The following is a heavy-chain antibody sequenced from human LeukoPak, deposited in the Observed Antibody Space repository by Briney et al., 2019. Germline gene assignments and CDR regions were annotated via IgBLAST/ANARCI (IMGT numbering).Heavy chain of an antibody. D-gene: IGHD3-22*01. Sequence: SGPTLVKPTQTLTLTCTFSGFSLSTSGVGVGWIRQPPGKALEWLALIYWDDDKRYSPSLKSRLTITKDTSKNQVVLTMTNMDPVDTATYYCAHRGGDSSGYYLAEYFQHWGQGTLVTVCS. J-gene: IGHJ1*01. CDR1: GFSLSTSGVG. CDR3: AHRGGDSSGYYLAEYFQH. CDR2: IYWDDDK. V-gene: IGHV2-5*02.